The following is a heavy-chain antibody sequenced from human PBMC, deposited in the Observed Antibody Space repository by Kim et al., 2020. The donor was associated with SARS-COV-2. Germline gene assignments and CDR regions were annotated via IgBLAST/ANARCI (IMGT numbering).Heavy chain of an antibody. J-gene: IGHJ4*02. V-gene: IGHV3-21*01. CDR2: ISSSSSYI. CDR1: GFTFSSYS. Sequence: GGSLRLSCAASGFTFSSYSMNWVRQAPGKGLEWVSSISSSSSYIYYADSVKDRFTISRDNAKNSLYLQMNSLRAEDTAVYYCARTDYGDYVFDYWGQGTLVTVSS. D-gene: IGHD4-17*01. CDR3: ARTDYGDYVFDY.